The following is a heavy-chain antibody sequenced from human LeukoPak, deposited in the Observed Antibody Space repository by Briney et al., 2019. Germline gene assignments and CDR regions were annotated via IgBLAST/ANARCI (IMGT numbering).Heavy chain of an antibody. D-gene: IGHD3-10*01. V-gene: IGHV4-59*01. CDR1: GGSISSYY. J-gene: IGHJ4*02. CDR3: ARVKRLYYGSGAYFDY. Sequence: SETLSLTCTVSGGSISSYYWSWIRQPPGKGLEWIGYIYYSGSTNYNPSLKSRVTISVDTSKNQFSLRLSSVTAADTAVYYCARVKRLYYGSGAYFDYWGQGTLVTVSS. CDR2: IYYSGST.